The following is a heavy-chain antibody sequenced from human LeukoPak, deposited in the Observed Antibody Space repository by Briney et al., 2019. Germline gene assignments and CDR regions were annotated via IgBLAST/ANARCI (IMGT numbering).Heavy chain of an antibody. Sequence: ASVKVSCKASGYTFTSYDINWVRQATGQGLEWMGWMNPDSGNTGYAQKFQGRVTITADESTSTAYMELSSLRSEDTAVYYCARGLGLGAFDIWGQGTMVTVSS. CDR1: GYTFTSYD. J-gene: IGHJ3*02. D-gene: IGHD3-22*01. CDR2: MNPDSGNT. CDR3: ARGLGLGAFDI. V-gene: IGHV1-8*01.